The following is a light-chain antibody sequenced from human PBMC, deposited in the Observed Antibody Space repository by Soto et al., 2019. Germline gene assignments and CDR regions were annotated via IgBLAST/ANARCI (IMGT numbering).Light chain of an antibody. CDR1: QFVSSNS. Sequence: EIVLTQSPGTLSLSPGERATLSCRASQFVSSNSSAWYQQKRGQAPRLLIHDASSTATGIPDRFSGSGYGRDFIITIRRLESEDFAVYYCQQYAGSPRQLGQGTKVDIK. CDR2: DAS. V-gene: IGKV3-20*01. CDR3: QQYAGSPRQ. J-gene: IGKJ1*01.